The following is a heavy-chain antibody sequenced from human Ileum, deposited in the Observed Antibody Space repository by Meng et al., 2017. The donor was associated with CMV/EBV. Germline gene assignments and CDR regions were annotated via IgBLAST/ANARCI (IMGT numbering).Heavy chain of an antibody. Sequence: TFTGYYMHWVRQAPGQGLEWMGWINPNSGGTNYAQKFQGRGTMTRDTSISTAYMELSRLRSDDTAVYYCARFRYCSSTSCSKANWFDPWGQGTLVTVSS. J-gene: IGHJ5*02. CDR2: INPNSGGT. V-gene: IGHV1-2*02. CDR1: TFTGYY. D-gene: IGHD2-2*01. CDR3: ARFRYCSSTSCSKANWFDP.